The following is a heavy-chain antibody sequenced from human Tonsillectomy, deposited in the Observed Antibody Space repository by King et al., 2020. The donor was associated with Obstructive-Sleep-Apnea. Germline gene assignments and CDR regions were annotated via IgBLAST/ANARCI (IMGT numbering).Heavy chain of an antibody. CDR1: GFTFSDAW. D-gene: IGHD1-26*01. CDR2: IKRETDVGTT. V-gene: IGHV3-15*01. J-gene: IGHJ4*02. Sequence: DVQLVESGGGLVKPGGSLRLSCAASGFTFSDAWMNWVRQAPGEGLEWVGRIKRETDVGTTDYAAPVKARFTISRDDSKNTLYLQMNSLNTEDTALYYCTTEPNSGYVDYWGQGTLVTVSS. CDR3: TTEPNSGYVDY.